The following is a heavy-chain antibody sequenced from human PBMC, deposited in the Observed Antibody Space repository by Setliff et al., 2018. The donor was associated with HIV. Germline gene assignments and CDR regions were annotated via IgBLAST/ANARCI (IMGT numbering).Heavy chain of an antibody. CDR1: GGSISTYY. Sequence: SETLSLTCTVSGGSISTYYWSWIRQPPGKGLEWIGSIYFTGSSDNNPSLKSRVTLSVDTSKHQFSLKLSSVTAADTAVYYCARDEGRATGSWWDQSASWYLDYWGHGILVTVSS. D-gene: IGHD6-13*01. V-gene: IGHV4-59*01. J-gene: IGHJ4*01. CDR3: ARDEGRATGSWWDQSASWYLDY. CDR2: IYFTGSS.